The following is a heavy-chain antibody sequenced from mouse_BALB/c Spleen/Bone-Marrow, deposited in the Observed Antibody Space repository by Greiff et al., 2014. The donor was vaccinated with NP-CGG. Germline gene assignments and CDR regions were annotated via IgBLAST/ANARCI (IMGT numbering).Heavy chain of an antibody. Sequence: QVQLKESGPGLVAPSQSLSITCTISGFSLTSYGVHWVRQPPGKGLEWLVVIWSDGSTTYNSALKSRLSISKDNSKSQVFLKMNSLQTDDTAMYYCARHYGSSLHAMDYWGQGTSVTVSS. V-gene: IGHV2-6-1*01. CDR1: GFSLTSYG. J-gene: IGHJ4*01. CDR3: ARHYGSSLHAMDY. D-gene: IGHD1-1*01. CDR2: IWSDGST.